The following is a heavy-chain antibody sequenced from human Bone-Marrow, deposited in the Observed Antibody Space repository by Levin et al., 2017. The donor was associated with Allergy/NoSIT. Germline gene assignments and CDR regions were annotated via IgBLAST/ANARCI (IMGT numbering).Heavy chain of an antibody. J-gene: IGHJ4*02. D-gene: IGHD2-15*01. CDR1: GYSFATYW. Sequence: KVSCTGSGYSFATYWIAWVRQMPGKGLEYMGIFYRGDSDTTYSPSFQGQVTFSAAKSNNTAYLQWRSLKASDTAMYFCVRGGDSGADYWGQGTLVTVSS. V-gene: IGHV5-51*01. CDR3: VRGGDSGADY. CDR2: FYRGDSDT.